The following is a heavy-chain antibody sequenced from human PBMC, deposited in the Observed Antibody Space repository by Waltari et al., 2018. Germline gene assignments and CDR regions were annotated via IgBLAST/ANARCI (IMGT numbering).Heavy chain of an antibody. J-gene: IGHJ4*02. CDR1: SFSDYY. CDR2: INHTGST. CDR3: ARVQDYVRDY. Sequence: SFSDYYWSWIRQPPGKGLEWIGEINHTGSTNYNPSLKSRITISIDTSKNQFSLKLNSVTAADTAVYYCARVQDYVRDYWGQGTLVTVSS. D-gene: IGHD3-16*01. V-gene: IGHV4-34*01.